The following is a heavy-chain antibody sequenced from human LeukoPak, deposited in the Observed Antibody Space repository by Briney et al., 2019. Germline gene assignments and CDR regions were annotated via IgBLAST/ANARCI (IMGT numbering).Heavy chain of an antibody. Sequence: GGSLRLSCAASGFTFSSYAMSWVGQPPGKGLEWVSTISGSGGGTYYADSVKGRFTISRDNSKNTLYLQMDSLRPEDTAVNYCAGYFRSGGSCYRYFDYWGQGTLVTLSS. D-gene: IGHD2-15*01. V-gene: IGHV3-23*01. CDR1: GFTFSSYA. CDR2: ISGSGGGT. CDR3: AGYFRSGGSCYRYFDY. J-gene: IGHJ4*02.